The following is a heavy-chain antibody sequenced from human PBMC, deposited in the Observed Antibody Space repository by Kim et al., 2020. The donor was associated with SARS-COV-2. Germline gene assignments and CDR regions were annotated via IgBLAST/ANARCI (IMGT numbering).Heavy chain of an antibody. CDR2: INPTSDT. Sequence: ASVKVSCKASGYTFTGHSMHWVRQAPGQRLEWMGRINPTSDTNYAQKFQGRVAVTRDTSISTAYMELSGLTSDDTAVYYCARQALSGTYYDYWGQGTLVTASS. CDR3: ARQALSGTYYDY. V-gene: IGHV1-2*06. D-gene: IGHD1-26*01. CDR1: GYTFTGHS. J-gene: IGHJ4*02.